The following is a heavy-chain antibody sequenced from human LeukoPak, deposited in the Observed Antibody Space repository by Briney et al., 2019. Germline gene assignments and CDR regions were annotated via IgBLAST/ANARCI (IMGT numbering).Heavy chain of an antibody. CDR3: ARGCAVVVVAATGAEYFQH. V-gene: IGHV3-74*01. J-gene: IGHJ1*01. CDR2: INSGGSST. Sequence: PGGSLRLSCAASGFTFSSYWMHWVRQAPGKGLVWVSRINSGGSSTIYADLVKGRFTISRDNAKNTLYLQLRRLKEEDMSVYYCARGCAVVVVAATGAEYFQHWGQGTLVSDCS. CDR1: GFTFSSYW. D-gene: IGHD2-15*01.